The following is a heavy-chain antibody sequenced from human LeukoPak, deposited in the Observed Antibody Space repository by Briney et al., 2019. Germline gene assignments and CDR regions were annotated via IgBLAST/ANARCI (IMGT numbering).Heavy chain of an antibody. Sequence: ASVKASCKTSGYSFTGSYMHWVRQAPGQGLEWMGWIDPNRGGTNYAQKFQGRVTMTRDTSISTAYMEVNSLRSDDTAVYFCARFHRYKTFGDYWGQGTLVTVSS. CDR1: GYSFTGSY. CDR2: IDPNRGGT. D-gene: IGHD5-24*01. CDR3: ARFHRYKTFGDY. J-gene: IGHJ4*02. V-gene: IGHV1-2*02.